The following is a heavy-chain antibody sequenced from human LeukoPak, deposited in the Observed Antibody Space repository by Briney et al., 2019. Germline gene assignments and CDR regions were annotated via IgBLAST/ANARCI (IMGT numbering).Heavy chain of an antibody. J-gene: IGHJ6*02. Sequence: SETLSLTCTVSGRSISSGSYYWSWIRQPAGKGLEWIGRIYTSGSTNYNPSLKNRVTISVDTSRNQFSLKLSSVTAADTAVYYCARGARRYYHYGMDVWGQGTTVTVSS. V-gene: IGHV4-61*02. CDR3: ARGARRYYHYGMDV. CDR2: IYTSGST. CDR1: GRSISSGSYY.